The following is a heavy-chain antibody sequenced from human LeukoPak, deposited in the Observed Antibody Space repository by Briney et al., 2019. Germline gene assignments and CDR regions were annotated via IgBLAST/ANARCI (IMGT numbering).Heavy chain of an antibody. CDR2: LNPNSGDT. J-gene: IGHJ3*02. V-gene: IGHV1-2*02. CDR3: ARGTTHLWFGEGGDALDI. CDR1: GYTFTVSY. Sequence: ASVRVSFKASGYTFTVSYLHWVRQAPGQGLEWMGWLNPNSGDTKNALKFQGRVTITRDTSINTAYMELSRLTSDDTAVYYCARGTTHLWFGEGGDALDIWGQGTMVTVSS. D-gene: IGHD3-10*01.